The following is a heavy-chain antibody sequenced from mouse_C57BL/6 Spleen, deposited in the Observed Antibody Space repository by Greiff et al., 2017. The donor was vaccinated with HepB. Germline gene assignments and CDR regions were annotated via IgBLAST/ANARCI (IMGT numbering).Heavy chain of an antibody. D-gene: IGHD4-1*01. CDR2: INPSTGGT. Sequence: VQLKESGPELVKPGASVKITCKASGYSFTGYYMHWVKQSSEKSLEWIGEINPSTGGTSYNQKFKGKATLTVDKSSSTAYMQLKSLTYEDSAVYYCARWFPPGHWDAMDYWGQGTSVTVSS. CDR1: GYSFTGYY. J-gene: IGHJ4*01. V-gene: IGHV1-43*01. CDR3: ARWFPPGHWDAMDY.